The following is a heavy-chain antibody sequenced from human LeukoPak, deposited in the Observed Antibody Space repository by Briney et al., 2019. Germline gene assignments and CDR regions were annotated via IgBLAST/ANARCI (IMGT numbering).Heavy chain of an antibody. CDR2: IYYSGST. J-gene: IGHJ4*02. CDR3: ARGRRTAVVTDFDY. CDR1: GASISSHY. Sequence: PSETLSLTCSVSGASISSHYWSWIRQPPGKGLEWIGYIYYSGSTNYNPSLKSRVTISVDTSKNQFSLKLSSVTAADTAVYYCARGRRTAVVTDFDYWGQGILVTVSS. V-gene: IGHV4-59*11. D-gene: IGHD2-21*02.